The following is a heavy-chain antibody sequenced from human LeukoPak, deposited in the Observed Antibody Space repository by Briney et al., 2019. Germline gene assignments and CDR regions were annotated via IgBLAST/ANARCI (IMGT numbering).Heavy chain of an antibody. D-gene: IGHD3-22*01. CDR2: IIPIFGTA. CDR1: GGTFSSYA. V-gene: IGHV1-69*13. Sequence: SVEVSCKASGGTFSSYAISWVRQAPGQGLEWMGGIIPIFGTANYAQKFQGRVTITADESTSTAYMELSSLRSEDTAVYYCAREEKNYDSSGYLIRVFDYWGQGTLVTVSS. J-gene: IGHJ4*02. CDR3: AREEKNYDSSGYLIRVFDY.